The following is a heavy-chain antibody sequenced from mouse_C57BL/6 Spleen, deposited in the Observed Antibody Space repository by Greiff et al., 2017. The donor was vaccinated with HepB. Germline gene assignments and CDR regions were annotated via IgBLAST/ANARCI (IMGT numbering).Heavy chain of an antibody. V-gene: IGHV1-55*01. CDR1: GYTFTSYW. CDR3: ARWGGNYLDY. J-gene: IGHJ2*01. CDR2: IYPGSGST. Sequence: QVHVKQPGAELVKPGASVKMSCKASGYTFTSYWITWVKQRPGQGLEWIGDIYPGSGSTNYNEKFKSKATLTVDTSSSTAYMQLSSLTSEDSAVYYCARWGGNYLDYWGQGTTLTVSS.